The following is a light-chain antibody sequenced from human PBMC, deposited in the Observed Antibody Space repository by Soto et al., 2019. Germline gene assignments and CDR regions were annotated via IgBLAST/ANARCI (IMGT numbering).Light chain of an antibody. J-gene: IGKJ4*01. CDR3: QQALT. CDR2: DAS. V-gene: IGKV1-13*02. Sequence: AIQLTQSPSSLSASVGDRVTITCRASQGISSALAWYQQKPGKAPKLLIYDASSLESGVPSRFSGSGSGTDFTLTISSRQPEDFATYYCQQALTFGGGTKVEIK. CDR1: QGISSA.